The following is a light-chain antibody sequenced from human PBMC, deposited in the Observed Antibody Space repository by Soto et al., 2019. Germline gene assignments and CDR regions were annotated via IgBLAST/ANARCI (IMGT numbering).Light chain of an antibody. Sequence: QAVLTQPASVSGSPGQSITISCTGTSSDVGGYNFVSWYQQHPGKAPKLIIFDVSSRPSGVSDRFSASKSGNTASLIISGLQAEDEADYYCNSYTSGNPLVFGGGTKLTVL. J-gene: IGLJ2*01. CDR3: NSYTSGNPLV. CDR1: SSDVGGYNF. CDR2: DVS. V-gene: IGLV2-14*03.